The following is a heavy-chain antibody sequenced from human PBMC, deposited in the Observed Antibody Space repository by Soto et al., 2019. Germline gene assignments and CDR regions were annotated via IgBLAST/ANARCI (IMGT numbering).Heavy chain of an antibody. CDR3: ARGAFPTWGSYPLDY. J-gene: IGHJ4*02. CDR1: GFTFSTYW. CDR2: IKQDGSEY. Sequence: EVQLVESGGGLVQPGGSLRLSCAASGFTFSTYWMTWVRQAPGKGLEWVANIKQDGSEYYYVGSVKGRFTISRDNAKNSLYLQMNSLRAEDTAVYYCARGAFPTWGSYPLDYWGQGTLFPVSS. V-gene: IGHV3-7*04. D-gene: IGHD3-16*02.